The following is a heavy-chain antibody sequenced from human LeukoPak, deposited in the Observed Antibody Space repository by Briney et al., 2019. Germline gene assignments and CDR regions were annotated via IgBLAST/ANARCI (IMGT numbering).Heavy chain of an antibody. V-gene: IGHV3-53*03. CDR3: AGDSSGYYHRTDY. CDR1: GFTVSSNY. D-gene: IGHD3-22*01. J-gene: IGHJ4*02. CDR2: IYSGGST. Sequence: GGSLRLSCAASGFTVSSNYMSWVRQAPGKGLEWVSVIYSGGSTYYADSVKGRFTISRDNSKNTLYLQMNSLRAEDTAVYYCAGDSSGYYHRTDYWGQGTLVTVSS.